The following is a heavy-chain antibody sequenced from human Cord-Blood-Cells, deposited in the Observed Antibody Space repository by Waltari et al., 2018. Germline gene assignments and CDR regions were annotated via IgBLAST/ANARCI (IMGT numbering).Heavy chain of an antibody. V-gene: IGHV1-69*12. D-gene: IGHD6-19*01. CDR1: GGTFSSYA. CDR2: IIPILGTA. CDR3: ARSVSSGWYWFDP. Sequence: QVQLVQSGAEVKKPGSSVKVSCKASGGTFSSYAISWVRQAPGQGLEGMGGIIPILGTANDAQKFQGRVTITADESTSTAYMELSSLRSEDTAVYYCARSVSSGWYWFDPWGQGTLVTVSS. J-gene: IGHJ5*02.